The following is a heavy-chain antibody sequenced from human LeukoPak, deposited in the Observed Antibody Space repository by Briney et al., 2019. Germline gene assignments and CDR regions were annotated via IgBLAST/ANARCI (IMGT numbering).Heavy chain of an antibody. CDR3: ARDPPYQLLPYFDY. V-gene: IGHV3-74*01. J-gene: IGHJ4*02. D-gene: IGHD2-2*01. Sequence: GGSLRLSCAASGFTFSSYWMHWVRQAPGKGLVWVSRINSDESSTSYADSVKGRFTISRDNAKNSLYLQMNSLRAEDTAVYYCARDPPYQLLPYFDYWGQGTLVTVSS. CDR2: INSDESST. CDR1: GFTFSSYW.